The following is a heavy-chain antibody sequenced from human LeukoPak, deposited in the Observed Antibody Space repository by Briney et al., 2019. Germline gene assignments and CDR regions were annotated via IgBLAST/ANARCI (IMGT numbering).Heavy chain of an antibody. CDR3: AEYYDSSGYYSH. CDR2: IIPIFGTA. J-gene: IGHJ4*02. Sequence: AASVKVSCKASGGTFSSYAISWVRQAPGQGLEWMGGIIPIFGTANYAQKFQGRVTITADESTSTAYMELSSLRSEDTAVYYCAEYYDSSGYYSHWGQGTLVTVSS. CDR1: GGTFSSYA. D-gene: IGHD3-22*01. V-gene: IGHV1-69*01.